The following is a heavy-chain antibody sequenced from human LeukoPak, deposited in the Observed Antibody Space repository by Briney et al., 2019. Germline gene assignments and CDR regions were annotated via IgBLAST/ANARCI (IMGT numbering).Heavy chain of an antibody. Sequence: ASVKVSCKASGGTFSSYAISWVRQAPGQGLEWMGGIIPIFGTANYAQKFQGRVTITTDESTSTAYMELSSLRSEDTAVYYCAREDDYGGRNDYWGQGTLVTVSS. D-gene: IGHD4-23*01. CDR1: GGTFSSYA. CDR2: IIPIFGTA. J-gene: IGHJ4*02. V-gene: IGHV1-69*05. CDR3: AREDDYGGRNDY.